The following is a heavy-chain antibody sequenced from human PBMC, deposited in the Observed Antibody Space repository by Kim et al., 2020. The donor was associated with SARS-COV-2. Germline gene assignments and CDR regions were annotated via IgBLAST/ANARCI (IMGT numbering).Heavy chain of an antibody. J-gene: IGHJ5*02. D-gene: IGHD1-1*01. CDR3: AKDPMNAYNWNWFDP. CDR2: ISGSGGST. Sequence: GGSLRLSCAASGFTFSSYAMSWVRQAPGKGLEWVSAISGSGGSTYYADSVKGRFTISRDNSKNTLYLQMNSLRAEDTAVYYCAKDPMNAYNWNWFDPWGQGTLVTVSS. V-gene: IGHV3-23*01. CDR1: GFTFSSYA.